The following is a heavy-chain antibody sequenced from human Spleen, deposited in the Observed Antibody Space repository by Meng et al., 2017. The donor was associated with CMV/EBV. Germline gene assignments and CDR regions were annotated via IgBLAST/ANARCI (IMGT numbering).Heavy chain of an antibody. CDR3: AKSYYYDSTGYFPHFDP. D-gene: IGHD3-22*01. CDR1: FTFGSYA. J-gene: IGHJ5*02. V-gene: IGHV3-23*03. CDR2: IFSGGSKT. Sequence: FTFGSYAMSWVRQAPGKGLEWVSVIFSGGSKTYHGDSVRGRFTISRDDSKNKQYLQMNSLRAEDTAVYFCAKSYYYDSTGYFPHFDPWGQGTLVTVSS.